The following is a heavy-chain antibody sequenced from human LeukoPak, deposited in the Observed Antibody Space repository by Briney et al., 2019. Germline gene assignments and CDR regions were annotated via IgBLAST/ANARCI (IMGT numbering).Heavy chain of an antibody. Sequence: GESLKISCKGSGYSFTSYWIGWVRQMPGKGLEWMGIIYPGDSDTRYSPSFQGQVTISADKSISTAYLQWSSLKASDTAMYYWARRLITMVRGVIYNYGMDVWGQGTTVTVSS. CDR1: GYSFTSYW. CDR3: ARRLITMVRGVIYNYGMDV. V-gene: IGHV5-51*01. D-gene: IGHD3-10*01. J-gene: IGHJ6*02. CDR2: IYPGDSDT.